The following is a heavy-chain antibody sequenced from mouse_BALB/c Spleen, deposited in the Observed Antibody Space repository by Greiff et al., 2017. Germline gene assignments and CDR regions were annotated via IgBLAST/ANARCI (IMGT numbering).Heavy chain of an antibody. CDR3: ARGSYYRYFDY. D-gene: IGHD2-14*01. CDR1: GYSITSGYY. Sequence: EVQLQESGPGLVKPSQSLSLTCSVTGYSITSGYYWNWIRQFPGNKLEWMGYISYDGSNNYNPSLKNRISITRDTSKNQFFLKLNSVTTEDTATYYCARGSYYRYFDYWGQGTTLTVSS. J-gene: IGHJ2*01. CDR2: ISYDGSN. V-gene: IGHV3-6*02.